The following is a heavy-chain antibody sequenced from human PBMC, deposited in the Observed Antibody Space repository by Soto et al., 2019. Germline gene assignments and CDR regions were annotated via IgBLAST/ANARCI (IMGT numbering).Heavy chain of an antibody. D-gene: IGHD7-27*01. CDR1: GDPVSSGSYY. CDR3: AAKLGTTHYFDF. J-gene: IGHJ4*02. V-gene: IGHV4-31*03. Sequence: QVQLQESGPGLVQPSQTLSLTCSVSGDPVSSGSYYWTWVRQHPVKGLEWIGYIYHTGSTYYNPSIQSRLIMSIDTSKIQFSLHLYSVTAADTAVYFCAAKLGTTHYFDFWGQGSLVAVSS. CDR2: IYHTGST.